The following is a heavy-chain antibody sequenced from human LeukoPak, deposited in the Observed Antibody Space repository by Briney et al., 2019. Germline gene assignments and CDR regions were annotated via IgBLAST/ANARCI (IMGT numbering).Heavy chain of an antibody. CDR1: AYTFTGYY. Sequence: ASVKVSCKASAYTFTGYYIHWVRQAPGQGLEWMGRINPNNGGTNYAQKFQGRVTMTRDMSMSTAYMELSRLRSDDTAVYYCAGEDNSSGYRPFDIWGQGTMVTVPS. CDR2: INPNNGGT. J-gene: IGHJ3*02. D-gene: IGHD3-22*01. V-gene: IGHV1-2*06. CDR3: AGEDNSSGYRPFDI.